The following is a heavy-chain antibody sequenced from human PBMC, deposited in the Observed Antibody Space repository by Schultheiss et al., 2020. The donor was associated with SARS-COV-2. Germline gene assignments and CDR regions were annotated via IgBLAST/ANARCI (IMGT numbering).Heavy chain of an antibody. J-gene: IGHJ5*02. V-gene: IGHV5-51*01. CDR3: ARSDYGDYGWFDP. CDR1: GYTFVSYW. CDR2: IYPGDSDT. Sequence: GESLKISCKGSGYTFVSYWIGWVRQMPGKGLEWMGIIYPGDSDTRYSPSFQGQVTFSADKSISTAYLQWSSLKASDTAMYYCARSDYGDYGWFDPWGQGTLVTVSS. D-gene: IGHD4-17*01.